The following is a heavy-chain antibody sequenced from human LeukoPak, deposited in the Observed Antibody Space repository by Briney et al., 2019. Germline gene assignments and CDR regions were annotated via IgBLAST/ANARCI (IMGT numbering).Heavy chain of an antibody. Sequence: SETLSLTCTVSGGSISSYYWSWIRHPPGKGLEWIGYIYYSGSTNYNPSLKSRVTISVDTSKNQFSLKLSSVTAADTAGYYCARGAPGYCSRTACPLDYWGQGTLVTVSS. J-gene: IGHJ4*02. CDR1: GGSISSYY. V-gene: IGHV4-59*01. D-gene: IGHD2-2*01. CDR2: IYYSGST. CDR3: ARGAPGYCSRTACPLDY.